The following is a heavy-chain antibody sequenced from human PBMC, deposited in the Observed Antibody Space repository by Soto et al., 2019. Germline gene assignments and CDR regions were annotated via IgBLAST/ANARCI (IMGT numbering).Heavy chain of an antibody. CDR1: GFIFSTYS. J-gene: IGHJ6*02. CDR2: ISGSSSIT. CDR3: AAEGGFCSGTSCYDGGRYYYYGMDV. V-gene: IGHV3-48*02. Sequence: GGSLRLSCAASGFIFSTYSMNWVRQAPGKGLEWVSYISGSSSITYYADSVKGRFTVSRDNAKNSLYLQMNSLRDEDTAVYYCAAEGGFCSGTSCYDGGRYYYYGMDVWGQGTTVNV. D-gene: IGHD2-2*01.